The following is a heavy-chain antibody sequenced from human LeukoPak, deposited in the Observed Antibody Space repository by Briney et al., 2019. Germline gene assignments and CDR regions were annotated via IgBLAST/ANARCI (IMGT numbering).Heavy chain of an antibody. CDR3: AKDPEHYYDSSGYLASGY. CDR1: GFTFSSYA. V-gene: IGHV3-23*01. J-gene: IGHJ4*02. D-gene: IGHD3-22*01. CDR2: IRGSGDKT. Sequence: GGSLRLSCAASGFTFSSYAMSWVRQAPGKGLEWVSTIRGSGDKTYYADSVKGRFTISRDNSKNTLYLQMNSLRAEDTAVYYCAKDPEHYYDSSGYLASGYWGQGTLVTVSS.